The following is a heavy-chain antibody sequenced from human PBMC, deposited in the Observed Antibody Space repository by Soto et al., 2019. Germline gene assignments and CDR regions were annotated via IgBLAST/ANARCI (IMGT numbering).Heavy chain of an antibody. Sequence: QVQLQESGPGLVKPSGTLSLTCAVSGGSISSSNWWSWVRQPPGKGLEWIGEIFHNGNTYSNPSRSGGVTMSVDKSKNQFSLNLNSVTAADTAVYYCASRTYAMDVWGQGTTVTVSS. CDR3: ASRTYAMDV. CDR2: IFHNGNT. V-gene: IGHV4-4*02. CDR1: GGSISSSNW. J-gene: IGHJ6*02.